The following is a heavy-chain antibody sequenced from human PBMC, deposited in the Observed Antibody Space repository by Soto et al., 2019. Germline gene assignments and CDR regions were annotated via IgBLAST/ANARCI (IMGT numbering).Heavy chain of an antibody. CDR2: IYQSKSA. CDR3: ARGDTRLGELSHDY. CDR1: GGSVTSGGRS. J-gene: IGHJ4*02. D-gene: IGHD3-16*02. Sequence: PSETLSLTCVVSGGSVTSGGRSWSWIRQAPGKGLEWVGSIYQSKSAYYNPSLRSRVAISVDRSNNQVSLRMTSVTAADTAIYYCARGDTRLGELSHDYWGQGTLVTVS. V-gene: IGHV4-30-2*01.